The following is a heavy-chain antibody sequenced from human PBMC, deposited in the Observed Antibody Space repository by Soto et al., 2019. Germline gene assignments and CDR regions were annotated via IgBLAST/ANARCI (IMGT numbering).Heavy chain of an antibody. V-gene: IGHV1-8*01. D-gene: IGHD2-15*01. Sequence: ASVKVSCKASGYTFTNYDINWVRQATGQGLEWMGWMNPNSGNTGYAQKFQGRVTMTRNTSISTAYMELSSLRSEDTAVYYCARVSGYGSGGSCYPDFDIWGQGTMVTVSS. J-gene: IGHJ3*02. CDR1: GYTFTNYD. CDR3: ARVSGYGSGGSCYPDFDI. CDR2: MNPNSGNT.